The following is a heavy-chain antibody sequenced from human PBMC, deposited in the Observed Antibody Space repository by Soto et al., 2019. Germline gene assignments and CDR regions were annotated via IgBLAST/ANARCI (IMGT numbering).Heavy chain of an antibody. CDR2: IYYYSWST. V-gene: IGHV4-59*01. D-gene: IGHD3-22*01. J-gene: IGHJ4*02. CDR1: GASISSYY. CDR3: ARSRGGYFGY. Sequence: QVQLQESGPGLVKPSETLSLTCTVSGASISSYYWSWIRQPPGKGLQWTGYIYYYSWSTNYNTSLKSRVTIAVDMSKNQFSLKLSSVTAADTAVYYCARSRGGYFGYWGQGTLVTVSS.